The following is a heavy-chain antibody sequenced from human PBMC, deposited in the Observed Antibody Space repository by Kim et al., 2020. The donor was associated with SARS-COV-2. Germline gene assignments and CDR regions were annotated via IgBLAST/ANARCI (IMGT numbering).Heavy chain of an antibody. Sequence: GGSLRLSCAASGFTFSSYAMHWVRQAPGKGLEWVAVISYDGSNKYYADSVKGRFTISRDNSKNTLYLQMNSLRAEDTAVYYCAPGTLGSGALDYWGQGTL. D-gene: IGHD1-1*01. V-gene: IGHV3-30-3*01. CDR3: APGTLGSGALDY. CDR2: ISYDGSNK. J-gene: IGHJ4*02. CDR1: GFTFSSYA.